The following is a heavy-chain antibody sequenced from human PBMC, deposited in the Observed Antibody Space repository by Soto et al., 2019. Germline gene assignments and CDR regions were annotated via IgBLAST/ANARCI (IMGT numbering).Heavy chain of an antibody. CDR2: INPNSGGT. D-gene: IGHD3-9*01. Sequence: ASVKVSCKASGYTFTGYYMHWVRQAPGQGLEWMGWINPNSGGTNYAQKFQGWVTMTRDTSISTAYMELSRLRSDDTAVYYCARDSGDILTGTYYYYMDVWGKGTTVTVSS. J-gene: IGHJ6*03. CDR3: ARDSGDILTGTYYYYMDV. V-gene: IGHV1-2*04. CDR1: GYTFTGYY.